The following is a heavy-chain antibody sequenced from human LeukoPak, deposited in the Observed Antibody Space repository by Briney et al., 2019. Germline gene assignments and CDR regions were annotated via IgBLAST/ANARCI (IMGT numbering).Heavy chain of an antibody. J-gene: IGHJ4*02. CDR2: INSNGGST. V-gene: IGHV1-46*01. D-gene: IGHD2-15*01. CDR3: ARVPRFCSGGRCYITSGFDY. CDR1: GYTLTRYD. Sequence: ASVKVSCKASGYTLTRYDMHWVRQAPGQGLEWMGIINSNGGSTGYAQKFQGRVTMTRDTSTSTVYMELSSLTSEDTAVYYCARVPRFCSGGRCYITSGFDYWGQGTLVTVSS.